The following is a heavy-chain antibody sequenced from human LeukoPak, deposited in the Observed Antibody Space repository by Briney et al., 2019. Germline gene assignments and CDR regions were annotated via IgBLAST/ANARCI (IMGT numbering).Heavy chain of an antibody. D-gene: IGHD1-26*01. CDR2: IHSSGGS. CDR3: ARLGSYHDF. CDR1: GASISNYY. Sequence: SETLSLTCTVSGASISNYYWSWIRQTPEKGLEWMGHIHSSGGSSYYPSLKSRLTLSVDTSRNQLSLKLPSVTAADTAVYFCARLGSYHDFWGQGALVTVSS. V-gene: IGHV4-4*09. J-gene: IGHJ4*02.